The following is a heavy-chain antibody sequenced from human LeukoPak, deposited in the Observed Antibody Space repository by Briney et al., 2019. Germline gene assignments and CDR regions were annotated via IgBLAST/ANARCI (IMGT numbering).Heavy chain of an antibody. Sequence: SETLSLTCTVSGGSISSSSYYWGWLRQPPGRGLEWIGSIYYSGSTYYNPSLKSRVTISVDTSKNQFSLKLSSVTAADTAVYYCARHVLSAITGPQNYWGQGTLVTVSS. V-gene: IGHV4-39*01. CDR1: GGSISSSSYY. J-gene: IGHJ4*02. D-gene: IGHD1-20*01. CDR3: ARHVLSAITGPQNY. CDR2: IYYSGST.